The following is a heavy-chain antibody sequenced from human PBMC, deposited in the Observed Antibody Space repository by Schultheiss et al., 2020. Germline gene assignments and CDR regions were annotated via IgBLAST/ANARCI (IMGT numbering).Heavy chain of an antibody. CDR3: ARDCTMVYGLRYYYYYGMDV. CDR1: GGSISSGGYS. Sequence: SETLSLTCAVSGGSISSGGYSWSWIRQPPGKGLEWIGYIYYSGSTYYNQSLKSRVTISVDTSKNQFSLKLSSVTAADTAVYYCARDCTMVYGLRYYYYYGMDVWGQGTTVNVCS. CDR2: IYYSGST. D-gene: IGHD2-8*01. J-gene: IGHJ6*02. V-gene: IGHV4-30-2*05.